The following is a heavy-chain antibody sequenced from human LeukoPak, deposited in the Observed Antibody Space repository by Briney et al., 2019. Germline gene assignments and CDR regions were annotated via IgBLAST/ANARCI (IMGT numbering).Heavy chain of an antibody. CDR1: GYTFTSYD. D-gene: IGHD6-13*01. J-gene: IGHJ4*02. CDR2: MNPNSCNT. Sequence: GASVKVSCKASGYTFTSYDINWVREATGQGLEWMGWMNPNSCNTVYAQKFQGRVTMTRNTSISTAYMELSSLRSEDTAVYYCARGPRAAAGVRHLNYWGQGTLVTVS. V-gene: IGHV1-8*01. CDR3: ARGPRAAAGVRHLNY.